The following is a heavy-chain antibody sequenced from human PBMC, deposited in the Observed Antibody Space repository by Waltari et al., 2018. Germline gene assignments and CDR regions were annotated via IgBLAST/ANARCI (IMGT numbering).Heavy chain of an antibody. Sequence: ESGPTLVKPTQTLTLTCTFSGFSLSTSGVGVGWIRQPPGKALEWLALIYWDDDKRYSPSLKSRLTITKDTSKNQVVLTMTNMDPVDTATYYCAHSSFYDFWSGYSWYFDYWGQGTLVTVSS. CDR1: GFSLSTSGVG. CDR3: AHSSFYDFWSGYSWYFDY. J-gene: IGHJ4*02. D-gene: IGHD3-3*01. CDR2: IYWDDDK. V-gene: IGHV2-5*02.